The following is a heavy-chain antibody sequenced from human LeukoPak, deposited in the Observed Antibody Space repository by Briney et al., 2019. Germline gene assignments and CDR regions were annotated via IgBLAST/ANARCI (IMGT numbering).Heavy chain of an antibody. J-gene: IGHJ6*03. CDR2: TYYRSKWYN. V-gene: IGHV6-1*01. Sequence: SQTLSLTCAISGDSVSSNSAAWNWIRQSPSRGLEWLGRTYYRSKWYNDYAVSVKSRITINPDTSKNQFSLQLNSVTPEDTAEYYCARVVSSSSKTYYYYMDVWGKGTTVTVSS. CDR3: ARVVSSSSKTYYYYMDV. CDR1: GDSVSSNSAA. D-gene: IGHD6-6*01.